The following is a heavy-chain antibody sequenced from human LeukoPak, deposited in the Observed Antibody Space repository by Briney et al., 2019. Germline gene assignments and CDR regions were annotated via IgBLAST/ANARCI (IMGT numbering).Heavy chain of an antibody. CDR2: ISTYNGNT. CDR3: ARDPTGDFWSGFYSYFDF. D-gene: IGHD3-3*01. CDR1: GYTFTTYG. V-gene: IGHV1-18*01. J-gene: IGHJ4*02. Sequence: GASVKVSCKASGYTFTTYGISWVRQAPGQGLEWMGWISTYNGNTHYAQKFQGRVTMTTDTSTSTAYMEQRSRRSDDTAAYYSARDPTGDFWSGFYSYFDFWGQGTLVTVSS.